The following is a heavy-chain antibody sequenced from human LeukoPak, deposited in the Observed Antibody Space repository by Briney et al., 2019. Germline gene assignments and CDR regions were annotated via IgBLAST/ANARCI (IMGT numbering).Heavy chain of an antibody. J-gene: IGHJ4*02. CDR3: AKPLLWFGELFDY. D-gene: IGHD3-10*01. Sequence: GGSLRLSCAASGFTFSSYAMSWVRQAPGKGLEWVSAISGSGGSTYYADSVEGRFTISRDNSKNTLYLQMNSLRAEDTAVYYCAKPLLWFGELFDYWGQGTLVTVSS. CDR2: ISGSGGST. CDR1: GFTFSSYA. V-gene: IGHV3-23*01.